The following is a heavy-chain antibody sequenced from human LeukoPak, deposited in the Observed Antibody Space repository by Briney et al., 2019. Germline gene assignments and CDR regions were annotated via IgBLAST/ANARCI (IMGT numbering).Heavy chain of an antibody. D-gene: IGHD4-17*01. Sequence: ASVKVSCKASGYTFTSYGISWVRQAPGQGLEWMGWISAYNGNTNYAQKLQGRVTMTTDTSTSTAYMELRSLRSDDTAVYYCARDLGDYDPYYYYYGMDVWSQGTTVTVSS. CDR1: GYTFTSYG. V-gene: IGHV1-18*01. CDR2: ISAYNGNT. CDR3: ARDLGDYDPYYYYYGMDV. J-gene: IGHJ6*02.